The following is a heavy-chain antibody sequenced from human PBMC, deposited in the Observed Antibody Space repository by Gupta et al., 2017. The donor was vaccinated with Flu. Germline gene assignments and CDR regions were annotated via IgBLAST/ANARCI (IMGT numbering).Heavy chain of an antibody. J-gene: IGHJ4*02. V-gene: IGHV3-23*01. CDR1: GFRLSNYV. D-gene: IGHD6-19*01. CDR2: VSGSGDNT. Sequence: EVQLLVSGGACVHPGGSLRLPCAASGFRLSNYVMSWGRQAPGKGLEWVSGVSGSGDNTYYADSVKGRFTISRDNSKNTLDLQMNSLRAEDTAIYYCAKDNPVAGTRVEYFDYWGQGTLVTVSS. CDR3: AKDNPVAGTRVEYFDY.